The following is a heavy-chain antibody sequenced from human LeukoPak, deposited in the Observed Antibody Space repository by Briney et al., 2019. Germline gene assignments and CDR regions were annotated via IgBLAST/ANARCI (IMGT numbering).Heavy chain of an antibody. D-gene: IGHD2-2*01. J-gene: IGHJ4*02. Sequence: PSETLSLTCTVSSGSLSSGSYYWSWIRQPAGKGLEWIVRIYTSGSTGYNPSLKSRVTISIDTSKNQFSLKLTSVTAADTAMYYCARDFRVYTTSWYYFDYWGQGTLVTVSS. CDR2: IYTSGST. CDR3: ARDFRVYTTSWYYFDY. V-gene: IGHV4-61*02. CDR1: SGSLSSGSYY.